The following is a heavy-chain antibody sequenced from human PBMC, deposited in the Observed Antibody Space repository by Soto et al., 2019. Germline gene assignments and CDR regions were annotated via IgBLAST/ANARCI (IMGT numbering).Heavy chain of an antibody. CDR3: TRYLLEWPAIMDV. V-gene: IGHV3-49*03. CDR2: IRSKAYGGTT. J-gene: IGHJ6*03. CDR1: GFTFGDYA. Sequence: GGSLRLSCTASGFTFGDYAMSWFRQAPGKGLEWVGFIRSKAYGGTTEYAASVKGRFTISRDDSKSIAYLQMNSLKTEDTAVYFCTRYLLEWPAIMDVWGKGTTVTVSS. D-gene: IGHD3-3*01.